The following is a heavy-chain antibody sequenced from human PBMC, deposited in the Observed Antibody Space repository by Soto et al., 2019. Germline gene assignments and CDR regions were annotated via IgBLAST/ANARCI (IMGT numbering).Heavy chain of an antibody. CDR2: IIPIFRTP. CDR1: GGTFSESA. D-gene: IGHD1-1*01. V-gene: IGHV1-69*12. J-gene: IGHJ6*02. Sequence: QVQLVQSGTEVKKPGSSVKVSCKASGGTFSESAISWVRQAPGQGLEWMGGIIPIFRTPDYAQKFQGRVTITADEPTNTAYMGVSGLRCEDTAMSYCARDKDRLQLGGNYSYIMDVWGQGTTVIVSS. CDR3: ARDKDRLQLGGNYSYIMDV.